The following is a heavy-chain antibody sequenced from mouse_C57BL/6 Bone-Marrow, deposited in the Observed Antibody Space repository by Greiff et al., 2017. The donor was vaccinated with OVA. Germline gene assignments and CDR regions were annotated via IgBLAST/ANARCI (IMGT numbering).Heavy chain of an antibody. CDR2: INPNNGGT. D-gene: IGHD2-3*01. Sequence: VQLQQSGPELVKPGASVKISCKASGYTFTDYYMNWVKQSHGKSLEWIGDINPNNGGTSYNQKFKGKATLTVDKSSSTACMELRSLTSEDSAVYYCARTYDGYYVAMDYWGQGTSVTVSS. J-gene: IGHJ4*01. V-gene: IGHV1-26*01. CDR3: ARTYDGYYVAMDY. CDR1: GYTFTDYY.